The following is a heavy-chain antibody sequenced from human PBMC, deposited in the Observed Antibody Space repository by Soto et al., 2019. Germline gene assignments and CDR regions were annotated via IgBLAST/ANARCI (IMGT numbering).Heavy chain of an antibody. CDR2: IYSSGNA. D-gene: IGHD3-16*01. Sequence: QVQLQESGPGLVKPSETLSLICTVSNGSISGYYWSWVRQSAGKGLEWIGRIYSSGNANYNPSLYSRVTMSVDTSQNHFSLKVTFLTAADTAMYYCVRGDVFDIWGRGTMVTVSS. V-gene: IGHV4-4*07. J-gene: IGHJ3*02. CDR3: VRGDVFDI. CDR1: NGSISGYY.